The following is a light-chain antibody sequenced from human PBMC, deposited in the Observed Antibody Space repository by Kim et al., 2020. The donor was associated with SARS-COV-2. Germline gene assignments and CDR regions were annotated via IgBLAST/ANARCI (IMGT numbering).Light chain of an antibody. V-gene: IGKV3-15*01. CDR1: QSVGSN. CDR3: QQYNNRPVT. J-gene: IGKJ4*01. CDR2: GAT. Sequence: VSPGERATLSCRASQSVGSNLAWYQQKPGQAPRLLIYGATTRATGIPARFGGSGSGTEFTLTISSLQSEDFALYYCQQYNNRPVTFAGGTKVDIK.